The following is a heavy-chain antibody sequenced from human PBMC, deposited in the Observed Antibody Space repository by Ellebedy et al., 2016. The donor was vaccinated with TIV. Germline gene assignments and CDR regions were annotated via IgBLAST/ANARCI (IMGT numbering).Heavy chain of an antibody. D-gene: IGHD4-17*01. CDR1: GFTFSIYA. CDR2: ISGCGDST. Sequence: GESLKISCAASGFTFSIYAMSWVRQAPGKGLEWVSLISGCGDSTYYADSVKGRFIISRDNSKNTLYVQMTSLRAEDTAVYYCAREAWDGDYYVDYWGKGTLVTVST. V-gene: IGHV3-23*01. J-gene: IGHJ4*02. CDR3: AREAWDGDYYVDY.